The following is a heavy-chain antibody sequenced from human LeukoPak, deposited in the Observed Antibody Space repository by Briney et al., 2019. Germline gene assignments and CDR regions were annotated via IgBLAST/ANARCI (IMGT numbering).Heavy chain of an antibody. D-gene: IGHD6-19*01. CDR2: TYYRSKWYN. V-gene: IGHV6-1*01. Sequence: SQTLSLTCAISGDSVPSNSGAWNWIRQSPSRGLEWLGRTYYRSKWYNDYAVPMKGRISINPDTSKNQFSLQVNSVTPEDTAIYYCARDLGTSGWYTFDYWGQGTLVTVSS. J-gene: IGHJ4*02. CDR1: GDSVPSNSGA. CDR3: ARDLGTSGWYTFDY.